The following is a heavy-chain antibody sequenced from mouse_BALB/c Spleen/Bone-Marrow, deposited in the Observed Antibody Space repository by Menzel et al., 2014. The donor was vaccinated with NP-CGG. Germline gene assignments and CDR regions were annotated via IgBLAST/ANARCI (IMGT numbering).Heavy chain of an antibody. D-gene: IGHD2-4*01. CDR2: IWGDGST. Sequence: VQLQQSGPGLVAPSQSLSITCTVSGFSLTGYGVSWVRQPPGKGLEWLGMIWGDGSTDYNSAPKSRLGISKDNSKSQVFLKMNSLQTDDTARYYCARDSFLITRALDYWGQGTSVTVSS. CDR3: ARDSFLITRALDY. CDR1: GFSLTGYG. J-gene: IGHJ4*01. V-gene: IGHV2-6-7*01.